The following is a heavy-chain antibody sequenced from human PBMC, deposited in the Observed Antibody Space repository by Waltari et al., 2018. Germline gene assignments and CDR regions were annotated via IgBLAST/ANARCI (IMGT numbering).Heavy chain of an antibody. J-gene: IGHJ6*02. Sequence: EVQLVESGGGLIQPGGSLRLSCAVSGFTVSTNYMSWVRQAPGKGREGGSVIDTGGDTYNADAVNGRFSISRDNSKNTLDLQRNSLRVEDTAIYYCARGWIGTTSLGHDGMDVWGQGTTVTVSS. CDR3: ARGWIGTTSLGHDGMDV. D-gene: IGHD4-17*01. V-gene: IGHV3-53*01. CDR2: IDTGGDT. CDR1: GFTVSTNY.